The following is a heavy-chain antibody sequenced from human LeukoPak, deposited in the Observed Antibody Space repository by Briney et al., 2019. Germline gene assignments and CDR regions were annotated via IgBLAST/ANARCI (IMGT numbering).Heavy chain of an antibody. CDR3: ARRRYYYDSSGSSYFNWFDP. J-gene: IGHJ5*02. CDR2: IYPGDSDT. Sequence: GESLKISGKGSGYSFTSYWIGWVRQMPGKGLEWMGIIYPGDSDTRYSPSFQGQVTISADKSISTAYLQWSSLKASDTAMYYCARRRYYYDSSGSSYFNWFDPWGQGTLVTVSS. D-gene: IGHD3-22*01. V-gene: IGHV5-51*01. CDR1: GYSFTSYW.